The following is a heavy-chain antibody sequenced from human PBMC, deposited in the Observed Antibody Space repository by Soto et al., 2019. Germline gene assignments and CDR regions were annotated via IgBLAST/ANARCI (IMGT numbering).Heavy chain of an antibody. V-gene: IGHV3-23*01. Sequence: GGSLRRSCAASGFTFSTYAMSWVRQAPGKVLELVSYISSSGSTIYYADSVKGRFTISRDNSKNTLYLQMNSLRAEDTAVYYWEKDSFGGTYYYDSHFRAIWFDPWGHGTLVTVSS. D-gene: IGHD3-22*01. CDR2: ISSSGSTI. CDR3: EKDSFGGTYYYDSHFRAIWFDP. J-gene: IGHJ5*02. CDR1: GFTFSTYA.